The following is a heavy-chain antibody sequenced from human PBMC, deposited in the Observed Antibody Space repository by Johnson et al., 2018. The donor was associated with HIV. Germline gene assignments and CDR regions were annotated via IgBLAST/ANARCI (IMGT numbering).Heavy chain of an antibody. CDR3: TTGGVSSGYYFFH. CDR2: IKSKTDGGTT. V-gene: IGHV3-15*01. D-gene: IGHD3-22*01. CDR1: GFTFSHAW. J-gene: IGHJ3*01. Sequence: VQLVESGGGLVKPGGSLRLSCAASGFTFSHAWMSWVRQAPGKGLQWVGRIKSKTDGGTTDYAALVKGRFSISRDDSKNTLFLQMNSLKTEDTAVYYCTTGGVSSGYYFFHWGQGTMVTVSS.